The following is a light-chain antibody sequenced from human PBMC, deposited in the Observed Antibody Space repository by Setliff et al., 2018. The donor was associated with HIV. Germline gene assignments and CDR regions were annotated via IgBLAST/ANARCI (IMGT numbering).Light chain of an antibody. J-gene: IGLJ2*01. CDR1: SSDVGGYDY. V-gene: IGLV2-14*03. CDR3: SSYSSTSTPV. CDR2: DVS. Sequence: QSVLAQPASVSGSPGQSITISCTGASSDVGGYDYVSWYQQQPGKAPKLMIYDVSIRPSGVSNRFSGSKSDNTASLTISGLQAEDEATYYCSSYSSTSTPVFGGGTKVTV.